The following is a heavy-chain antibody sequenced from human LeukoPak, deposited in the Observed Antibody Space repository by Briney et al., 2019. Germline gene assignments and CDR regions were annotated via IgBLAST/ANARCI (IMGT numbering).Heavy chain of an antibody. CDR3: ARGDSSSILINDAFDF. Sequence: GRSLRLSCAASGFTFSSYEMNWIRQAPGKGLEWVAYISSSSSTIYYADSVKGRFTISRDNAKNSLSLQLSSLRGEDTALYYCARGDSSSILINDAFDFWGQGTMVTVSS. D-gene: IGHD2-21*01. CDR2: ISSSSSTI. V-gene: IGHV3-48*03. CDR1: GFTFSSYE. J-gene: IGHJ3*01.